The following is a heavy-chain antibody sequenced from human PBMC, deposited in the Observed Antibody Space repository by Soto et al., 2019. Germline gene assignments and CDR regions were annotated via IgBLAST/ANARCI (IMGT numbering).Heavy chain of an antibody. CDR1: GGSISSGGYY. J-gene: IGHJ6*02. D-gene: IGHD6-13*01. CDR3: AREVAAEADYYYGMDV. CDR2: IYYSGST. Sequence: SETLSLTCTVSGGSISSGGYYWSWNRQHPGKGLEWIGYIYYSGSTYYNPSLKSRVTISVDTSKNQFSLKLSSVTAADTAVYYCAREVAAEADYYYGMDVWGQGTTVTVSS. V-gene: IGHV4-31*03.